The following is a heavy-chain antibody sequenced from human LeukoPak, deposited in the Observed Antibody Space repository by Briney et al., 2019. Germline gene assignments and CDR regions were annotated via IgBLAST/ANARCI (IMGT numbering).Heavy chain of an antibody. CDR2: FDTEDGET. V-gene: IGHV1-24*01. J-gene: IGHJ4*02. D-gene: IGHD2-2*01. CDR1: GYTLTELS. Sequence: ASVKVSCKVSGYTLTELSMHWVRQAPGTGLEWMGGFDTEDGETIYAQKFQGRVTMTEDTSTDTAYMELSSLRSEDTAVYYCATGIIQLLLFDYWGQGTLVTVSS. CDR3: ATGIIQLLLFDY.